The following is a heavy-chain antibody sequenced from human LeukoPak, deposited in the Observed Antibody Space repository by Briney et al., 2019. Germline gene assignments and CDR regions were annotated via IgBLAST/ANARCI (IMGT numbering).Heavy chain of an antibody. CDR3: ARGPNYGSGSLNWFDP. CDR2: IYYSGST. V-gene: IGHV4-59*01. CDR1: GGSISSYY. J-gene: IGHJ5*02. D-gene: IGHD3-10*01. Sequence: SETLSLTCTVSGGSISSYYWSWIRQPPGKGLEWIGYIYYSGSTNYNPSLKSRVTISVDTSKNQFSLKLSSVTAADTAVYYCARGPNYGSGSLNWFDPWGQGTLVIVSS.